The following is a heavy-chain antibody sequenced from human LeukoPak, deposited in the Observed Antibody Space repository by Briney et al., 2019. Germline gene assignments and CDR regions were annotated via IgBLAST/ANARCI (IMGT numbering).Heavy chain of an antibody. D-gene: IGHD3-22*01. V-gene: IGHV1-18*01. CDR3: ARGPSSYYDSSGYDY. J-gene: IGHJ4*02. Sequence: GASVKVSCKASGYTFTSYGISWVRQAPGQGLEWMGWISAYNGNTNYAQKLQGRVTMTTDTSTSTAYMELRSLRSDDTAVYYCARGPSSYYDSSGYDYWGQGTLVTVSS. CDR2: ISAYNGNT. CDR1: GYTFTSYG.